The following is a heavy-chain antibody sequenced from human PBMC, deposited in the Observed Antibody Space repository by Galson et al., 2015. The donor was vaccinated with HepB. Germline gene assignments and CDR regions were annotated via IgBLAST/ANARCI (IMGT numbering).Heavy chain of an antibody. V-gene: IGHV4-4*07. J-gene: IGHJ6*02. CDR2: IHSTGST. D-gene: IGHD3-10*01. CDR3: ARDRAWFGEFTMDV. CDR1: GGSISNYY. Sequence: SETLSLTCSVSGGSISNYYWSWIRQPAAKGLEWIGHIHSTGSTKYNPSLKSRVTMSLDTSKKQLSLHLSSVTAADTAVYYCARDRAWFGEFTMDVWGRGATGTVSS.